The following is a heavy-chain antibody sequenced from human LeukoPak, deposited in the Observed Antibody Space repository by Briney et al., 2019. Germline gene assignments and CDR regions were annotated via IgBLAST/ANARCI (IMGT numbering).Heavy chain of an antibody. CDR3: ARDDTVVTAIAYAFDI. Sequence: SGGSQRLSCAASGFTFSSYSMNWVRQAPGKGLEWVSSISSSSSYIYYADSVKGRFTISRDNAKNSLYLQMNSLRAEDTAVYYCARDDTVVTAIAYAFDIWGQGTMVTVSS. CDR1: GFTFSSYS. CDR2: ISSSSSYI. D-gene: IGHD2-21*02. V-gene: IGHV3-21*01. J-gene: IGHJ3*02.